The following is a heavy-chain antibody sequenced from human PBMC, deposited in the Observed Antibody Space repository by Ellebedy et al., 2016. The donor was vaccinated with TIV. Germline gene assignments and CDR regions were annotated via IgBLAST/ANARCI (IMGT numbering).Heavy chain of an antibody. J-gene: IGHJ6*02. CDR1: GHTFRGYY. V-gene: IGHV1-2*02. D-gene: IGHD1-26*01. Sequence: ASVKVSCKASGHTFRGYYIHWVRQAPGQGLEWMGWINPNSGGTNHAQKFQGRLTLTTETSINTAYMELNRLTSDDTAMYYCTRDEVVGASMGYQFYGMDVWGQGTTVTVSS. CDR2: INPNSGGT. CDR3: TRDEVVGASMGYQFYGMDV.